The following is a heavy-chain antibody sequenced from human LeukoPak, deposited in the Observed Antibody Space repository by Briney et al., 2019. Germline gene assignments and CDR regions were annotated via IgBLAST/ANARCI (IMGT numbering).Heavy chain of an antibody. D-gene: IGHD6-19*01. CDR1: GFTFSSYS. Sequence: GGSLRLSCAASGFTFSSYSMNWVRQAPGKGLEWVSSISSSSSYIYYADSVKGRFTISRDNAKNSLYLQMNSLRAEDTAVYYCARGGIAVAAPTPIEGMDVWGQGTTVTVSS. V-gene: IGHV3-21*01. CDR3: ARGGIAVAAPTPIEGMDV. J-gene: IGHJ6*02. CDR2: ISSSSSYI.